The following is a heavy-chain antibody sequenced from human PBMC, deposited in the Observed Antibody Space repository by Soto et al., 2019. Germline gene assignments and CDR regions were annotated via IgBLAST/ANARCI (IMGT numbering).Heavy chain of an antibody. Sequence: QVQLVESGGGVVQPGRSLRLSCTASGFTFSTYGMHWVRQAPGKGLVWVAVISSDGSSIYYADSVKGRFTISRDNSKNTLYLQMNSLRAEDTAVYYCAKEPLLRFLQWLLFDWGQGTLVTVSS. J-gene: IGHJ4*02. D-gene: IGHD3-3*01. V-gene: IGHV3-30*18. CDR2: ISSDGSSI. CDR3: AKEPLLRFLQWLLFD. CDR1: GFTFSTYG.